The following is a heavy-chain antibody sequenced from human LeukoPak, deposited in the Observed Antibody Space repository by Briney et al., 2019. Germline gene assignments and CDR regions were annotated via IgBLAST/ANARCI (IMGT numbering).Heavy chain of an antibody. Sequence: PGGSLRLSCAASGFTFSSYSMNWVRQAPGKGLEWVSYISSSSSTMYYADSVKGRFTISRDNAKNSLYLQMNSLRDEDTAVYYCATVTYWDFDYWGQGTLVTVSS. CDR3: ATVTYWDFDY. CDR1: GFTFSSYS. CDR2: ISSSSSTM. D-gene: IGHD4-17*01. V-gene: IGHV3-48*02. J-gene: IGHJ4*02.